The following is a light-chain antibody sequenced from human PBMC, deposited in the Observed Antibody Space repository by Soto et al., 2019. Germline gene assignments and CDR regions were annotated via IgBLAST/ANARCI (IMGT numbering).Light chain of an antibody. Sequence: QSALTQPASVSGSPGQSITISCTGTSSDVGAYDYVSWYQQHPDKAPKLMIYEVSNRPSGVSNRFSGSKSVNTATLTISGLQADDEADYYCSSYTSSSTRVFGTGNKVTV. CDR1: SSDVGAYDY. CDR3: SSYTSSSTRV. J-gene: IGLJ1*01. CDR2: EVS. V-gene: IGLV2-14*03.